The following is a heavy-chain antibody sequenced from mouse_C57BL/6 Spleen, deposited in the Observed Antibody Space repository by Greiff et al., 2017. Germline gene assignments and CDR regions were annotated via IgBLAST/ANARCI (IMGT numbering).Heavy chain of an antibody. CDR3: ARAPLTTVYYFDY. D-gene: IGHD1-1*01. CDR2: IYPGSGNT. V-gene: IGHV1-76*01. J-gene: IGHJ2*01. Sequence: QVQLQQSGAELVRPGASVKLSCKASGYTFPDYYINWVKQRPGQGLEWIARIYPGSGNTYYNEKFKGKATLTAEKSSSTAYMQLSSLTSEDSAVYFCARAPLTTVYYFDYWGQGTTLTVSS. CDR1: GYTFPDYY.